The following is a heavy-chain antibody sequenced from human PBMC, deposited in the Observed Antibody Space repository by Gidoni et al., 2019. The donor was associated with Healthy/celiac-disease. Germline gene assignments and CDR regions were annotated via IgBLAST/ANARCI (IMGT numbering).Heavy chain of an antibody. CDR1: GYTFTSYD. D-gene: IGHD2-2*02. CDR2: MNPNNGNT. Sequence: QVQLVQSGAEVKKPGASVKVSCKASGYTFTSYDINWVRQATGQGLEWMGWMNPNNGNTGYAQKFQGRVTMTRNTSISTAYMELSSLRSEDTAVYYCARADSSTSCYSCYYYYGMDVWGQGTTVTVSS. V-gene: IGHV1-8*01. CDR3: ARADSSTSCYSCYYYYGMDV. J-gene: IGHJ6*02.